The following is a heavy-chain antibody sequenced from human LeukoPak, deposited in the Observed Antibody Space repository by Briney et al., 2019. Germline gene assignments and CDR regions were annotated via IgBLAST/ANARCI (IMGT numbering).Heavy chain of an antibody. CDR2: INHSGST. CDR1: GGSFSGYY. V-gene: IGHV4-34*01. D-gene: IGHD3-22*01. Sequence: PSETLSLTCAVYGGSFSGYYWSWIRQPPGKGLEWIGEINHSGSTNYNPSLKSRVTISVDTSKNQFSLKLSSVTAADTAVYYCARWDLGYYYDSSGYYVWGQGTLVTVSS. CDR3: ARWDLGYYYDSSGYYV. J-gene: IGHJ4*02.